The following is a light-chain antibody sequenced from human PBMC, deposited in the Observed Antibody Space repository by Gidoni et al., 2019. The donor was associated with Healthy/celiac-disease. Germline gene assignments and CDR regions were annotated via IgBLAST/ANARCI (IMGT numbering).Light chain of an antibody. V-gene: IGKV1-5*03. CDR3: QQYNSSPLT. CDR1: QSISSW. CDR2: KAS. Sequence: DIQMTQSPSTLSASVGDRVTITCRASQSISSWLAWYQQKPGKAPKLLIYKASSLESWVPSRFSGSGSGTEFTLTISSLQPDDFATYYCQQYNSSPLTFGGGTKVEIK. J-gene: IGKJ4*01.